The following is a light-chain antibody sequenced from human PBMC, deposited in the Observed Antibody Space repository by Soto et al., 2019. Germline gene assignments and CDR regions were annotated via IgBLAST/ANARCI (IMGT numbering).Light chain of an antibody. J-gene: IGLJ2*01. CDR2: DVT. CDR1: SSDVGGYNF. CDR3: SSYAGSSIPVA. V-gene: IGLV2-8*01. Sequence: QSAPTQPPSASGSPGQSVTISCTGASSDVGGYNFVSWYQHHPGKAPRLMIYDVTQRPSGVPDRFSGSKSGNTASLTVSGLQVDDEAYYYCSSYAGSSIPVAFGGGTKVTVL.